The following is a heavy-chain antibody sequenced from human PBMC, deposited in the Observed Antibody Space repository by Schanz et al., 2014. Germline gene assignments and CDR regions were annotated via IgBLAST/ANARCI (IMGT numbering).Heavy chain of an antibody. D-gene: IGHD6-19*01. J-gene: IGHJ3*02. CDR2: IYSGGST. V-gene: IGHV3-66*01. Sequence: EVQLVESGGGLVQPGGSLRLSCEASGFTFRDYSMNWVRQAPGKGLEWVAVIYSGGSTFYTDSVKGRFTISRDNSKNTLYLQMNSLIAEDTAVYYCAKCIGWYGRCAFDIWGQGTMVTVSS. CDR1: GFTFRDYS. CDR3: AKCIGWYGRCAFDI.